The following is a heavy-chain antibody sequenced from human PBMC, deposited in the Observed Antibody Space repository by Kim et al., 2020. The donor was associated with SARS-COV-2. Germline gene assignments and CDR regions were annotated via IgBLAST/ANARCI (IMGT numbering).Heavy chain of an antibody. V-gene: IGHV1-3*01. CDR1: GSPFTSYA. Sequence: ASVPVSCPSSGSPFTSYAMHWVRQAPGQRLEWMGWINAGNGNTKYSQKFQGRGTITRDTSESTAYMELSSLRYEDTAVYYCARIAPSNWGQGTLVTVSS. CDR3: ARIAPSN. J-gene: IGHJ4*02. CDR2: INAGNGNT. D-gene: IGHD6-13*01.